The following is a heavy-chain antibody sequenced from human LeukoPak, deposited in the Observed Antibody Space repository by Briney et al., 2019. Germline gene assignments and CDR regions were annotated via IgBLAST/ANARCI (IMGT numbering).Heavy chain of an antibody. V-gene: IGHV3-21*01. Sequence: GGSLRLSCAASAFSFSNYNMNWVRQAPGKGLEWVSSITSSGSYIYYADSVKGRFTISRDNAKNSLYLQLNSLRAEDTAVYYCARGTGVYWGQGTLVTVSS. CDR2: ITSSGSYI. CDR1: AFSFSNYN. J-gene: IGHJ4*02. CDR3: ARGTGVY. D-gene: IGHD2-8*02.